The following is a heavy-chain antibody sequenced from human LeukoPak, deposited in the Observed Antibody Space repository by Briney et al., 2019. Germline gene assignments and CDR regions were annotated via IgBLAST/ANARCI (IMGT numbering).Heavy chain of an antibody. CDR3: ARVRSTSIYYYGMDV. CDR1: GYTFTSYG. CDR2: ISAYNGNT. J-gene: IGHJ6*02. D-gene: IGHD2-2*01. Sequence: ASVKVSCKASGYTFTSYGISWVRQAPGQGLEWMGWISAYNGNTNYAQKLQGRVTMTTDTSTSTAYMELRSLRSDDTAVYYCARVRSTSIYYYGMDVWGHGTTVTVSS. V-gene: IGHV1-18*01.